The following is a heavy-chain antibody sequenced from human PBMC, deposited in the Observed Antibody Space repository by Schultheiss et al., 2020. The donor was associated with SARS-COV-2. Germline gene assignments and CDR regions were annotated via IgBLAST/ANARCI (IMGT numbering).Heavy chain of an antibody. CDR3: ARSYSKYYYYYGMDV. J-gene: IGHJ6*02. D-gene: IGHD2-21*01. Sequence: SETLSLTCTVSGGSVSSSSFYWSWIRQPPGKGLEWIGRIYTSGSTNYNPSLKSRVTISVDTSKNQFSLKLSSVTAADTAVYYCARSYSKYYYYYGMDVWGQGTTVTVSS. V-gene: IGHV4-61*01. CDR1: GGSVSSSSFY. CDR2: IYTSGST.